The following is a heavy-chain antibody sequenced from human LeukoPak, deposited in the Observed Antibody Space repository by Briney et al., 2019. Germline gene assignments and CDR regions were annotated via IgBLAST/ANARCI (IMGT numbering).Heavy chain of an antibody. CDR1: GYTFTGYG. CDR2: ISAYNGNT. CDR3: ARVDCSGGSCYWKP. J-gene: IGHJ5*02. Sequence: GASVKVSCKASGYTFTGYGISWVRQAPGQGLEWMGWISAYNGNTNYAQKLQGRVTMTTDTSTSTAYMELRSLRSDDTAVYYCARVDCSGGSCYWKPWGQGTLVTVSS. V-gene: IGHV1-18*01. D-gene: IGHD2-15*01.